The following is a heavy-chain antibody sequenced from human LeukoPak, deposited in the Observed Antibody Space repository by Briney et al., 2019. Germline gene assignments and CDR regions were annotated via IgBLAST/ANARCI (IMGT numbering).Heavy chain of an antibody. D-gene: IGHD6-19*01. J-gene: IGHJ6*03. CDR2: ISGSGGST. Sequence: GGSLRLSCAASGFTFSSYAMHWVRQAPGKGLEWVSAISGSGGSTYYADSVKGRFTISRDNSKNTLYLQMNSLRAEDTAVYFCAKEGGSGWTYYYYMDVWGKGTTVTVSS. CDR3: AKEGGSGWTYYYYMDV. V-gene: IGHV3-23*01. CDR1: GFTFSSYA.